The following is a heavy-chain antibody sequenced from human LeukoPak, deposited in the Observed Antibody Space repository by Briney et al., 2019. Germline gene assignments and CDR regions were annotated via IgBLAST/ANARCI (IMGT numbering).Heavy chain of an antibody. V-gene: IGHV1-58*02. D-gene: IGHD4-17*01. CDR3: AADPTVTTYDFDY. CDR1: GLTFTSSA. CDR2: IVVGSDNT. J-gene: IGHJ4*02. Sequence: GTSVKVSCKASGLTFTSSAMQWVRQARGQRLEWIGWIVVGSDNTNYAQKFQERVTITRDMSTSTAYMELSSLRSEDTAVYYCAADPTVTTYDFDYWGQGTLVTVSS.